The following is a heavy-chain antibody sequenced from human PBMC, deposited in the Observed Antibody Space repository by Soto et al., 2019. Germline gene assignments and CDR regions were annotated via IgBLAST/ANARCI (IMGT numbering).Heavy chain of an antibody. J-gene: IGHJ4*02. D-gene: IGHD3-16*01. Sequence: GASVKVSCKASGYTFTSYGISWVRQAPGQGLEWMGWISAYNGNTNYAQKLQGRVTMTTDISTSTAYMELRSLRSDDTAVYYCARDRDYDYVWGSLPLDYWGQGTLVTVSS. CDR1: GYTFTSYG. V-gene: IGHV1-18*01. CDR2: ISAYNGNT. CDR3: ARDRDYDYVWGSLPLDY.